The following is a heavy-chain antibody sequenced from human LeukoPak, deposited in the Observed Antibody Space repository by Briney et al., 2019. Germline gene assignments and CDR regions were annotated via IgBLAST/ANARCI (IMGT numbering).Heavy chain of an antibody. CDR3: ARYSSSWYFPYYFDY. J-gene: IGHJ4*02. D-gene: IGHD6-13*01. CDR2: ISAYNGNT. CDR1: GYTFTSHG. Sequence: ASVKVSCKASGYTFTSHGISWVRQAPGQGLEWMGWISAYNGNTNYAQKLQGRVTMTTDTSTSTAYMELRSLRSDDTAVYYCARYSSSWYFPYYFDYWGQGTLVTVSS. V-gene: IGHV1-18*01.